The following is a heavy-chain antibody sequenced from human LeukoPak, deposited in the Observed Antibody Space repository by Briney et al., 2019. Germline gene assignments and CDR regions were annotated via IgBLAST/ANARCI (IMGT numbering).Heavy chain of an antibody. CDR3: AGGGIAVAANY. Sequence: GGSLRLSCAASGFTFSSYGMHWVRQAPGKGLEWVAVISYDGSNKYYADSVKGRFTISRDNSKNTLYLQMNSLRAEDTAVYYRAGGGIAVAANYWGQGTLVTVSS. CDR1: GFTFSSYG. CDR2: ISYDGSNK. J-gene: IGHJ4*02. V-gene: IGHV3-30*03. D-gene: IGHD6-19*01.